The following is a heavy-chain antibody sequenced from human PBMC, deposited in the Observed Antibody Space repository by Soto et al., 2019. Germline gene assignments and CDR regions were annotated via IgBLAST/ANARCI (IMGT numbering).Heavy chain of an antibody. J-gene: IGHJ4*02. Sequence: QVQLQESGPGLVKPSETLSLTCTVSSGSISGSYWAWIRQPPGKGLEYIGHIYYTGSTNYSPSLPSRVTMSVDTSKNQFSLKLTSVTAADTAVYYCARHATGGTYPLDYWGQGTLVTVSS. V-gene: IGHV4-59*08. CDR1: SGSISGSY. CDR3: ARHATGGTYPLDY. CDR2: IYYTGST. D-gene: IGHD1-26*01.